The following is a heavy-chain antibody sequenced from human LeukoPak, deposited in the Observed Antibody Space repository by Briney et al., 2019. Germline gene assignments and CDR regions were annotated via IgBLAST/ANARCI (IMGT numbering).Heavy chain of an antibody. V-gene: IGHV3-74*01. CDR3: ARVSYYYDSSGYQYYFDY. CDR1: GFTFSNYW. D-gene: IGHD3-22*01. CDR2: INSDGINT. J-gene: IGHJ4*02. Sequence: GGSLRLSCAASGFTFSNYWMHWVRQAPGKGLVWVSRINSDGINTSYADSVKGRFTISRDNAKNTLYLQMNSLRAEDTAVYYCARVSYYYDSSGYQYYFDYWGQGTLVTVSS.